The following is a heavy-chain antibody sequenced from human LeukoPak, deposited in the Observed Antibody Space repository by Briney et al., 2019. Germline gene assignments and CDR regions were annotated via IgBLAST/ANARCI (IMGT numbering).Heavy chain of an antibody. Sequence: GGSLRLSCAASGFTFSNYWMHWVRQAPGKGLVWVSRINTDGSSTSYVDSVKGRFTISRDNSKNTLYLQMNSLRAEDTAVYYCAREGSGSIYYYYYYMDVWGKGTTVTVSS. J-gene: IGHJ6*03. V-gene: IGHV3-74*01. CDR1: GFTFSNYW. CDR3: AREGSGSIYYYYYYMDV. CDR2: INTDGSST. D-gene: IGHD1-26*01.